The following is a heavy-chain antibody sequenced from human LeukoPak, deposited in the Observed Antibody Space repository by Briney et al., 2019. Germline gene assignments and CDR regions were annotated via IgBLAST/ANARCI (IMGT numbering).Heavy chain of an antibody. CDR1: GYTFTGYY. CDR2: INPNSGGT. J-gene: IGHJ3*02. CDR3: ARVSRWELPFFDI. V-gene: IGHV1-2*02. D-gene: IGHD1-26*01. Sequence: ASVTVSCKASGYTFTGYYMHWVRQAPGQGGEGMGWINPNSGGTNYAQKFQGRVTMTRDTSISTAYMELSRLRSDDTAVYYCARVSRWELPFFDIWGQGTMVTVSS.